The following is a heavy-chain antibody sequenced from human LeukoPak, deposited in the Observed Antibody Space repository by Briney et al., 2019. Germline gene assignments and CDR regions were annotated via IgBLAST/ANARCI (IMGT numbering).Heavy chain of an antibody. CDR3: VRGRGSYGWFDP. J-gene: IGHJ5*02. V-gene: IGHV3-74*01. Sequence: GGSLRLSCAASGFTSSSYWMHWVHQVPGKGLVWVSRISGDGTARDYADSVKGRFTISRDDAKNTVDLQMNSLRGEDTAVYYCVRGRGSYGWFDPWGQGTLVTVSS. CDR2: ISGDGTAR. CDR1: GFTSSSYW. D-gene: IGHD3-10*01.